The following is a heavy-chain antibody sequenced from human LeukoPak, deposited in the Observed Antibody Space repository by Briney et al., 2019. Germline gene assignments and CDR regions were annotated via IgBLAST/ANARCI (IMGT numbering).Heavy chain of an antibody. D-gene: IGHD1-26*01. CDR2: INTANGNT. J-gene: IGHJ4*02. CDR1: GYTFTHYA. CDR3: ARDSGSGSNDY. V-gene: IGHV1-3*04. Sequence: ASVKVSCKASGYTFTHYAMHWVRQAPGQRPEWMGWINTANGNTEYSEKFQGRVTFISNTSATTAFMELSSLRSEDAAVYYCARDSGSGSNDYWGQGTLVTVSS.